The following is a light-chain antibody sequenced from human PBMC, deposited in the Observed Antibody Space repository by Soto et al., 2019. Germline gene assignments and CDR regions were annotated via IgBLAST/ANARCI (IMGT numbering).Light chain of an antibody. CDR3: CSYAVNSAV. CDR2: EVT. CDR1: SGDVGSYNL. J-gene: IGLJ1*01. Sequence: QSALTQPASVSGSPGQSITIPCTGTSGDVGSYNLVSWYQQHPGKAPKLLIYEVTERPSGVSNRFSGSKSGNTASLTISGLQPDDEADYYCCSYAVNSAVFGTGTMVTVL. V-gene: IGLV2-23*02.